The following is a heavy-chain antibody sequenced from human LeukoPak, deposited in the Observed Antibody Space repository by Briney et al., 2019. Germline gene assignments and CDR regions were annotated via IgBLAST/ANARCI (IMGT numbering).Heavy chain of an antibody. CDR1: GYSISSGYY. D-gene: IGHD3-10*01. V-gene: IGHV4-38-2*01. CDR3: ARLVYNGSGIYHYFDY. J-gene: IGHJ4*02. Sequence: SETLSLTCADSGYSISSGYYWGWIRKPPGKGLEWIGSIHHSGRTYSNPSLKSRVTISVDTSENQFSLKLSSVTAADTAVYYCARLVYNGSGIYHYFDYWGQGTLVTVSS. CDR2: IHHSGRT.